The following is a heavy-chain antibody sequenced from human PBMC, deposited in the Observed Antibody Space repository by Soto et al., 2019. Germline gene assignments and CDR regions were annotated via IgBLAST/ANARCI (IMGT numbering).Heavy chain of an antibody. V-gene: IGHV1-69*13. CDR2: IIPIFGTA. CDR3: ARDKLDIAAAGTDYYYYGMDV. CDR1: GGTFSSYA. J-gene: IGHJ6*02. Sequence: SVKVSCKASGGTFSSYAISWVRQAPGQGLEWMGGIIPIFGTANYAQKFQGRVTITADESTSTAYMELSSLRSEDTAVYYCARDKLDIAAAGTDYYYYGMDVWGQGTTVTVSS. D-gene: IGHD6-13*01.